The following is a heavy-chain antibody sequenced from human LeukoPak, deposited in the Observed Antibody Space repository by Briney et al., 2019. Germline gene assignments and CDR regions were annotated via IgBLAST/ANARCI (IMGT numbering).Heavy chain of an antibody. V-gene: IGHV3-23*01. J-gene: IGHJ4*02. CDR1: GFTFSSYG. CDR3: AKDSYRGLLWFGELLYFDY. D-gene: IGHD3-10*01. CDR2: ISGSGGST. Sequence: GGSLRLSCAASGFTFSSYGMSWVRQAPGKGLEWVSAISGSGGSTYYADSVKGRFTISRDNSKNTLYLQMNSLRAEDTAVYYCAKDSYRGLLWFGELLYFDYWGQGTLVTVSS.